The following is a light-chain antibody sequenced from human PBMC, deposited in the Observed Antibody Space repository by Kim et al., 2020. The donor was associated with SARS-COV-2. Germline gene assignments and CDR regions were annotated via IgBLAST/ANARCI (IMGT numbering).Light chain of an antibody. V-gene: IGLV2-11*01. Sequence: GQALTISCTGTRNDVGDYDYVSWYQLRPGKAPRLAIFDVTARPSGVPDRFSGSKSGNTASLTISGLQPEDEADYYCCSYAGTYTWVFGGGTKLTVL. CDR1: RNDVGDYDY. CDR2: DVT. CDR3: CSYAGTYTWV. J-gene: IGLJ3*02.